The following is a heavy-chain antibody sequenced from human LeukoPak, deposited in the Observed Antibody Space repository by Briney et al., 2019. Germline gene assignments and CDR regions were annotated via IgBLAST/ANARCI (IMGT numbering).Heavy chain of an antibody. J-gene: IGHJ6*03. CDR1: GYTFTSYD. CDR3: ARGPLPSSNYGYYYYYYMDV. CDR2: MNPNSGNT. V-gene: IGHV1-8*03. D-gene: IGHD4-11*01. Sequence: ASVKVSCKASGYTFTSYDINWVRQATGQGLEWMGWMNPNSGNTGYAQKFQGRVTITRNTSISTAYMELSSLRSEDTAVYYCARGPLPSSNYGYYYYYYMDVWGKGTTVTVPS.